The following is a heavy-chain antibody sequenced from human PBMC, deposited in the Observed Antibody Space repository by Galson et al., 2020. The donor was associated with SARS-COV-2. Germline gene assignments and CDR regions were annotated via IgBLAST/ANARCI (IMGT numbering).Heavy chain of an antibody. D-gene: IGHD1-26*01. CDR2: ISWNSGSI. J-gene: IGHJ4*02. V-gene: IGHV3-9*01. CDR1: GFTIDDYA. Sequence: SLKISCAAPGFTIDDYAMHWVRQAPGKGLEWVSGISWNSGSIGYADSVKGRFTISRDNAKNSLYLQMNSLRAEDTALYYCAKEGVGATHFDYWGQGTLVTVSS. CDR3: AKEGVGATHFDY.